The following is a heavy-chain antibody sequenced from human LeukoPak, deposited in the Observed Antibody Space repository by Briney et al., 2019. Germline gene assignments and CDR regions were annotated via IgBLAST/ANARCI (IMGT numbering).Heavy chain of an antibody. Sequence: PGGSLRLSCATSGFTFSSYAMSWVRQAPGKALEWVSGISGSGGITYYADSVKGRFTISRDISKNTLYLQMNSLRAEDTALYYCAKANDYGGNSIDAFDIWGQGTMVTVSS. CDR1: GFTFSSYA. CDR2: ISGSGGIT. V-gene: IGHV3-23*01. CDR3: AKANDYGGNSIDAFDI. J-gene: IGHJ3*02. D-gene: IGHD4-23*01.